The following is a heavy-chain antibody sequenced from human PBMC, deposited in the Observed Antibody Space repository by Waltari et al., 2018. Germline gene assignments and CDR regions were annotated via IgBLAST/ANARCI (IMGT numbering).Heavy chain of an antibody. CDR3: ARGGVVVGLNWFDP. Sequence: QVQLVQSGAEVKKPGSSVKVSCKASGGTFSSYALSWVRQAPGQGLEWMGGIIPILGIANYAQKFQGRVTITADESTSTAYMELSSLRSEDTAVYYCARGGVVVGLNWFDPWGQGTLVTVSS. J-gene: IGHJ5*02. D-gene: IGHD2-2*01. CDR2: IIPILGIA. V-gene: IGHV1-69*04. CDR1: GGTFSSYA.